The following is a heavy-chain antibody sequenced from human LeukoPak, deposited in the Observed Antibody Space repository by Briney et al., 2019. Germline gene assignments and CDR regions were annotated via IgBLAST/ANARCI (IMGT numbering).Heavy chain of an antibody. V-gene: IGHV4-34*01. CDR2: INHSGST. J-gene: IGHJ6*04. D-gene: IGHD2-15*01. Sequence: ETLSLTCAVYGGSFSGYYWSWIRQPPGKGLEWIGEINHSGSTNYNPSLKSRVTISVDTSKNQFSLKLSSVTAADAAVYYCARGVVVVAATFKHYYYYGMDVWGKGTTVTVSS. CDR3: ARGVVVVAATFKHYYYYGMDV. CDR1: GGSFSGYY.